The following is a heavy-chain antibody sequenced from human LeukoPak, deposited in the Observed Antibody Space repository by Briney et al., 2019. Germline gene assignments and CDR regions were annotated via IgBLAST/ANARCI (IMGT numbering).Heavy chain of an antibody. CDR3: ARDLYYFDSSGYYASDL. Sequence: PGGSLRLSCAASGLTFSDYWMSWVRQAPGKGLEWVANIKQDGSEKHYVDSLRGRFTISRDNAKNSLDLQMNSLRAEDTAVYFCARDLYYFDSSGYYASDLWGQGTLVTVSS. J-gene: IGHJ5*02. V-gene: IGHV3-7*01. CDR2: IKQDGSEK. CDR1: GLTFSDYW. D-gene: IGHD3-22*01.